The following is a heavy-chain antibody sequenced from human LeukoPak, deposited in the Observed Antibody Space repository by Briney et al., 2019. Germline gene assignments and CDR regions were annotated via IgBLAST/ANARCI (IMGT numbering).Heavy chain of an antibody. CDR3: ARVVDEHQLQTGWFDP. CDR2: IYYSGST. D-gene: IGHD6-13*01. Sequence: KPSETLSLTCTVSSGSISSYYWSWIRQPPGKGLEWIGYIYYSGSTNYNPSLKSRVTISVDTSKNQFSLKLSSVTAADTAVYYCARVVDEHQLQTGWFDPWGQGTLVTVSS. CDR1: SGSISSYY. J-gene: IGHJ5*02. V-gene: IGHV4-59*01.